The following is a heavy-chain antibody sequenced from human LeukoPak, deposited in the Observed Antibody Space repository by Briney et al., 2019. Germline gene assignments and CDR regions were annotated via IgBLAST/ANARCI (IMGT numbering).Heavy chain of an antibody. D-gene: IGHD3-10*01. CDR3: ARGGSWFAP. CDR2: IKEDGSEK. CDR1: GFTFSVYW. J-gene: IGHJ5*02. Sequence: GGSLRLSCVASGFTFSVYWMSWVRQAPGKGLEWVANIKEDGSEKYYVDSVKGRFTISRDNARNSLYLQMSSLRAEDTAVYYCARGGSWFAPWGQGTLVTVSS. V-gene: IGHV3-7*01.